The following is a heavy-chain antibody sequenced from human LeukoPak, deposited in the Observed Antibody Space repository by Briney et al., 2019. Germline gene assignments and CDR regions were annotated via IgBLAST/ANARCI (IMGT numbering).Heavy chain of an antibody. D-gene: IGHD3-22*01. Sequence: AASVKVSRKASGYPFITYDINWVRQATGQGLEWMGWMNPNSGKTGYAQKFQGRVTMTRNTSISTAYMELSRLRSDDTAMYYCARPNYYDSSGYYDYWGQGTLVTVSS. CDR3: ARPNYYDSSGYYDY. CDR2: MNPNSGKT. V-gene: IGHV1-8*01. CDR1: GYPFITYD. J-gene: IGHJ4*02.